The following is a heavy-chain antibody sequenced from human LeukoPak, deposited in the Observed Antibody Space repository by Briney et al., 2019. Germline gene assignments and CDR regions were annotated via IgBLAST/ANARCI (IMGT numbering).Heavy chain of an antibody. J-gene: IGHJ3*02. Sequence: SETLSLTCTVSGGSISSYYWSWIRQPPGKGLEWIGYIYYIGSTNYNPSLKSRVTISVDTSKNQFSLKLSSVTAADTAVYYCARLDGGTDAFDIWGQGTMVTVSS. CDR3: ARLDGGTDAFDI. CDR2: IYYIGST. CDR1: GGSISSYY. V-gene: IGHV4-59*08. D-gene: IGHD4-23*01.